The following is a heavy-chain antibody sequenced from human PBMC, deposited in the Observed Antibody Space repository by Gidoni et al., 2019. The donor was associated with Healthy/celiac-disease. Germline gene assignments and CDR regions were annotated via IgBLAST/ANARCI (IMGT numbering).Heavy chain of an antibody. Sequence: SDGSSTSYADSVKGRFTISRDNAKNTLYLQMNSLRAEDTAVYYCARGGWSSSSGWFDPWGQGTLVTVSS. D-gene: IGHD6-6*01. V-gene: IGHV3-74*01. CDR3: ARGGWSSSSGWFDP. CDR2: SDGSST. J-gene: IGHJ5*02.